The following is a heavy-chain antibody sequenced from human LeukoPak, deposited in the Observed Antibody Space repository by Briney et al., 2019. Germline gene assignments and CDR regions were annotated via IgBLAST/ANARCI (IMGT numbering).Heavy chain of an antibody. CDR1: VCTFITSA. CDR2: IIIGSGNT. D-gene: IGHD6-19*01. V-gene: IGHV1-58*01. CDR3: AADPSYSSGYRYYFDY. J-gene: IGHJ4*02. Sequence: GTSVTVSCKSTVCTFITSAVQWVGQARGQRVEWIGWIIIGSGNTNYAQKFQERVTIPRDMSTSTAYIELSSLRSEDTAVYYCAADPSYSSGYRYYFDYWGQGTLVTVSS.